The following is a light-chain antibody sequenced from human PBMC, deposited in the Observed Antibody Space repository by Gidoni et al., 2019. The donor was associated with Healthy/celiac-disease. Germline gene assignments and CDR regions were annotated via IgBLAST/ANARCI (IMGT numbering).Light chain of an antibody. CDR2: GAS. V-gene: IGKV3-20*01. J-gene: IGKJ1*01. Sequence: IVFTQSPGTLSLSPWERATLSCRASQSVSSSYLAWYQQKPGQAPRLLIYGASSRATGIPDRFSGSGSGTDFTLTISRLEPEDFAVYYCQQYGSSPWTVGQGTKVEIK. CDR1: QSVSSSY. CDR3: QQYGSSPWT.